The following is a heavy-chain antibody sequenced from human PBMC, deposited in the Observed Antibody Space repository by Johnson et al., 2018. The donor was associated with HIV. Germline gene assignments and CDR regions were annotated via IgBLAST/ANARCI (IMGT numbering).Heavy chain of an antibody. CDR3: ARDTSVDTGTLYPFDI. V-gene: IGHV3-30*04. CDR1: GFPFSSYA. J-gene: IGHJ3*02. Sequence: VQLVESGGGVVQPGRSLRLSCAASGFPFSSYAMHWVRQAPGKGLEWVAVISYDGSNKYYADSVKGRFTISRDNSKNTLYLQMNSLRAEDTAVYYCARDTSVDTGTLYPFDIWGQGTMVTVSS. CDR2: ISYDGSNK. D-gene: IGHD5-18*01.